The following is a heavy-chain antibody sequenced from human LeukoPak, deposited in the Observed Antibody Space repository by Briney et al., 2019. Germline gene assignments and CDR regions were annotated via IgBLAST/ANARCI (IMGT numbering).Heavy chain of an antibody. J-gene: IGHJ4*02. V-gene: IGHV1-2*02. D-gene: IGHD1-26*01. Sequence: VASVKVSCKASGYTFTAYYMHWVRQAPGQGLGWMGWINPNSGDTNYAQKFQGRVTMTRDTSITTAYMGLSSLGSDDTAVYYCARVPVSGNYYYYFDSWGQGTLVTVSS. CDR3: ARVPVSGNYYYYFDS. CDR2: INPNSGDT. CDR1: GYTFTAYY.